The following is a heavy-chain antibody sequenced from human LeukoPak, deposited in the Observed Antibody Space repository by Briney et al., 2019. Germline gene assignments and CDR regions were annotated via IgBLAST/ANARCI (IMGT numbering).Heavy chain of an antibody. CDR1: GGSISSSSYY. Sequence: PSETLSLTCTVSGGSISSSSYYWGWIRQPPGKGPEWIGSIYYSGSTYYNPSLKSRVTISVDTSKNQFSLKLSSVTAADTAVYYCARRDRWYHDAFDIWGQGTMVTVSS. V-gene: IGHV4-39*01. D-gene: IGHD6-13*01. J-gene: IGHJ3*02. CDR2: IYYSGST. CDR3: ARRDRWYHDAFDI.